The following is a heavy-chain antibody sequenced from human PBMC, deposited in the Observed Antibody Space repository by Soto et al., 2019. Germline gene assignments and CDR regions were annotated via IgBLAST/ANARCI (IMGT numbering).Heavy chain of an antibody. Sequence: GGSLRLSCAASGFTFSSYAMRWVRQAPGKGLEWVSAISGSGGSTYYADSVKGRFTISRDNSKNTLYLQMNSLRAEDTAVYYCAITGKQSRTGNYYGSGSSYGPPNSYYYYGMDVWGQRTPVTVSS. D-gene: IGHD3-10*01. CDR1: GFTFSSYA. J-gene: IGHJ6*02. CDR3: AITGKQSRTGNYYGSGSSYGPPNSYYYYGMDV. CDR2: ISGSGGST. V-gene: IGHV3-23*01.